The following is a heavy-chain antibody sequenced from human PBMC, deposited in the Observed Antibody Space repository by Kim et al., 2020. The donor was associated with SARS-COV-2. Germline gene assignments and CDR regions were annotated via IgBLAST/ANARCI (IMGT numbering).Heavy chain of an antibody. Sequence: GRFTISRDDSKNTLYLQRNSLKTEDTAVYYCTTDPRSPLRYFDWLLPVDYWGQGTLVTVSS. CDR3: TTDPRSPLRYFDWLLPVDY. V-gene: IGHV3-15*01. D-gene: IGHD3-9*01. J-gene: IGHJ4*02.